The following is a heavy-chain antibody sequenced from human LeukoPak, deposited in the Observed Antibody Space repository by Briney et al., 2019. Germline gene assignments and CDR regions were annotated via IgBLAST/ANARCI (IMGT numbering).Heavy chain of an antibody. V-gene: IGHV4-59*08. CDR3: ARVRPATAILRRPPNYFDY. Sequence: PSETLSLTCSVSGASISSHYWSWIRQPPGKGLEWIGYIYYSVRTNYNPSLKSRVTISVDMPNNQFSLKLSSVTAADTAVYYCARVRPATAILRRPPNYFDYWGQGTLVTVSS. D-gene: IGHD2-2*02. CDR1: GASISSHY. CDR2: IYYSVRT. J-gene: IGHJ4*02.